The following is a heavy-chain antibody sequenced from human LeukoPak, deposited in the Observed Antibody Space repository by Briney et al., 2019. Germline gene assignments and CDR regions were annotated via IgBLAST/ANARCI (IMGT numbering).Heavy chain of an antibody. CDR3: ATKSGDY. CDR1: GYSFTTYGYG. J-gene: IGHJ4*02. CDR2: ISPFNGNT. V-gene: IGHV1-18*01. Sequence: VASVKVSCKASGYSFTTYGYGISWVRQAPGQGLEWMGWISPFNGNTKYAQKLQGRVTMTTDTSTSTVFMELRSLTSDDTALYYCATKSGDYWGQGTLVTVSS. D-gene: IGHD1-1*01.